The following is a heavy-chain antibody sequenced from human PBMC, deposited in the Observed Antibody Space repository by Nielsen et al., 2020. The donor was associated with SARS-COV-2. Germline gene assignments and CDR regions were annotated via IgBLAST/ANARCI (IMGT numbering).Heavy chain of an antibody. Sequence: SVKVSCKASAGAFRTSGISRWRHPPAQTLVWRGGIIPVNSATDYAQRFEGRLTITADDRARTAYMELSSLRSDDTAVYYCAIGLEMAIPHAFELWGQGTMVTVSS. CDR3: AIGLEMAIPHAFEL. V-gene: IGHV1-69*13. CDR1: AGAFRTSG. CDR2: IIPVNSAT. D-gene: IGHD5-24*01. J-gene: IGHJ3*01.